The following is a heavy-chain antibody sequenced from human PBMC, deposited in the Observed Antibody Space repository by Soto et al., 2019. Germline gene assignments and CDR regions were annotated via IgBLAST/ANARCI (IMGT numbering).Heavy chain of an antibody. Sequence: EVQLVESGGGLVKPGGSLRLSCAASGFTFSNAWMSWVRQAPGKGLEWVGRIKSKADGGTTDYAAPVKGRFTISRDDSKNTLYLQMNSLKTEDTAVYYCTTDREWTMIVGWRAFDIWGQGTMVTVSS. D-gene: IGHD3-22*01. J-gene: IGHJ3*02. CDR3: TTDREWTMIVGWRAFDI. CDR1: GFTFSNAW. CDR2: IKSKADGGTT. V-gene: IGHV3-15*01.